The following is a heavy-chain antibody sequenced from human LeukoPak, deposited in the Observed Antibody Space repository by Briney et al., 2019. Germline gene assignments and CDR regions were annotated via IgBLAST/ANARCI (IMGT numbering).Heavy chain of an antibody. Sequence: SVKVSCKASGGTFSSYAISWVRQAPGQGLEWMGGIIPIFGTANYAQKFQGRVTITADKSTSTAYMELSSLRAEDTAVYYCARRYSSGWYVFDYWGQGTLVTVSS. CDR2: IIPIFGTA. CDR3: ARRYSSGWYVFDY. J-gene: IGHJ4*02. D-gene: IGHD6-19*01. CDR1: GGTFSSYA. V-gene: IGHV1-69*06.